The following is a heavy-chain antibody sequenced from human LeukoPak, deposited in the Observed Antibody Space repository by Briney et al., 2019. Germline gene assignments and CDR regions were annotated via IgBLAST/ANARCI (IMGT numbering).Heavy chain of an antibody. CDR2: VSTYNDKK. CDR3: ARHSGNYAFDY. J-gene: IGHJ4*02. CDR1: GYRFNTHG. D-gene: IGHD1-26*01. V-gene: IGHV1-18*01. Sequence: ASVKVSCKASGYRFNTHGISWVRQAPGQGLEWMGWVSTYNDKKDYAQKFQGRVTMTRDTSTTTAYTELGSLRSDDTAVYYCARHSGNYAFDYWGQGTLVTVSS.